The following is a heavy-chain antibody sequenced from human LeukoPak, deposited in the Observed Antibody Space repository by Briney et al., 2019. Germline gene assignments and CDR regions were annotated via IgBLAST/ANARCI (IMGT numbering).Heavy chain of an antibody. J-gene: IGHJ4*02. CDR1: GFTFSTYS. CDR2: IYTSGST. D-gene: IGHD2-2*01. V-gene: IGHV4-4*07. CDR3: ARDCSSTSCFFDY. Sequence: PGGSLRLSCAASGFTFSTYSMNWVRQAPGKGLEWIGRIYTSGSTNYNPSLKSRVTMSVDTSKNQFSLKLSSVTAADTAVYYCARDCSSTSCFFDYWGQGTLVTVSS.